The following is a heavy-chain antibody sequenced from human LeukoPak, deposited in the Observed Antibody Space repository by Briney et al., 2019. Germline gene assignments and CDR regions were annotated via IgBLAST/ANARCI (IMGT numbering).Heavy chain of an antibody. J-gene: IGHJ5*02. CDR3: ARDLERLLWFGELLHTPRWFDP. CDR1: GYTFTGYY. D-gene: IGHD3-10*01. Sequence: GASVKVSCKASGYTFTGYYMHWVRQAPGQGLEWMGWINPNSGGTNYAQKFQGRVTMTRDTSISTAYMELSRLRSDDTAVYYCARDLERLLWFGELLHTPRWFDPWGQGTLVTVSS. V-gene: IGHV1-2*02. CDR2: INPNSGGT.